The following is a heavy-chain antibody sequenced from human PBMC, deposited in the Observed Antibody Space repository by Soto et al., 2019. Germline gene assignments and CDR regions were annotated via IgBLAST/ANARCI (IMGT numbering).Heavy chain of an antibody. CDR2: IDYNGVT. CDR3: GKVLVGATRHTDSDS. CDR1: GGSIYRSGYY. Sequence: SETLSLTCTVSGGSIYRSGYYWGWIRQPPGRGLEWIGNIDYNGVTYSNPSLKSRVTISRDTSKNQFSLKLTSVTAADTALYYCGKVLVGATRHTDSDSWGPGTLVTVSS. D-gene: IGHD2-15*01. V-gene: IGHV4-39*01. J-gene: IGHJ4*02.